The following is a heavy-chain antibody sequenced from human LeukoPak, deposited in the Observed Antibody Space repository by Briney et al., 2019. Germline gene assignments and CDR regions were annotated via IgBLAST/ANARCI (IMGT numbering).Heavy chain of an antibody. J-gene: IGHJ4*02. CDR1: GFTFSSYA. V-gene: IGHV3-64*01. Sequence: GGSLRLSCAASGFTFSSYAMSWVRQAPGKGPEYVSAISSNGGSTYYANSVKGRFTISRDNSKNTLYLQMNSLRAEDTAVYYCARDLQLWSPFDYWGQGTLSPSPQ. D-gene: IGHD5-18*01. CDR2: ISSNGGST. CDR3: ARDLQLWSPFDY.